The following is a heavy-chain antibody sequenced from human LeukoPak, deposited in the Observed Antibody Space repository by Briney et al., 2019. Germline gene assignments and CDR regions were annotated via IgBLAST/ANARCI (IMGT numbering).Heavy chain of an antibody. CDR2: ISYDGSNK. CDR1: GFTFSSYA. J-gene: IGHJ4*02. Sequence: GRSLRLSCAASGFTFSSYAMHWVRQAPGKGLEWVAVISYDGSNKYYADSVKGRFTISRDNSKNTLYLQMNSLRAEDTAVYYCAKDGEDYFDYWGQGTLVTVSS. D-gene: IGHD3-10*01. V-gene: IGHV3-30*04. CDR3: AKDGEDYFDY.